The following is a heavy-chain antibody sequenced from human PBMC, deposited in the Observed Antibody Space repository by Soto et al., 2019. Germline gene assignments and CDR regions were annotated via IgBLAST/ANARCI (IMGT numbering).Heavy chain of an antibody. CDR3: ARAYGGYADY. J-gene: IGHJ4*02. D-gene: IGHD5-12*01. CDR1: GGSISSYY. Sequence: QVQLQESGPGLVKPSETLSLTCTVSGGSISSYYWSWIRQPPGKGLEWIGYIYYSGSTNYNPSLNSRVTISVDTSKNQFSQKLSSVTAADTDVYYCARAYGGYADYWGQGALVTVSS. V-gene: IGHV4-59*01. CDR2: IYYSGST.